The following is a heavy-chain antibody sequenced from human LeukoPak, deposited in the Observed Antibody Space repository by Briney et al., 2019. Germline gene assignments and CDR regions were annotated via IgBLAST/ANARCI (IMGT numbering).Heavy chain of an antibody. D-gene: IGHD3-3*01. J-gene: IGHJ6*03. Sequence: PRRSLRPSCAASGFTFTSYAISWVRQAPGKGLEWASAISGIGGSTYYTDSVKGRINIPRDNSKDTLYLQMNSLRAEDTAVYYCAKDGFTRQAYDFWSGYQNYYYYYYMDVWGKGTTVTVSS. V-gene: IGHV3-23*01. CDR1: GFTFTSYA. CDR3: AKDGFTRQAYDFWSGYQNYYYYYYMDV. CDR2: ISGIGGST.